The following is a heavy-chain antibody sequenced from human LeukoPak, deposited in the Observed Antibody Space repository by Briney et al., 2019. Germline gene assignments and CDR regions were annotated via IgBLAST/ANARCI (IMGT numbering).Heavy chain of an antibody. D-gene: IGHD3-10*01. J-gene: IGHJ4*02. CDR1: GFTFSSYE. CDR2: ISSSGSTI. Sequence: GGSLRLSCAASGFTFSSYEMNWVRQAPGKGLEWVSYISSSGSTIYYADSVKGRFTISRDNAKNSLYLQMNSLRAEDTAVYYCAREVLGHMVRGAPTGYFGYWGQGTLVTVSS. CDR3: AREVLGHMVRGAPTGYFGY. V-gene: IGHV3-48*03.